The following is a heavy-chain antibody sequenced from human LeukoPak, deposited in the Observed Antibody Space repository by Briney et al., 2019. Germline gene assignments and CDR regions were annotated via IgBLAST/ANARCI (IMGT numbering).Heavy chain of an antibody. D-gene: IGHD3-3*01. CDR1: GFXFSRYW. CDR3: VRGHDSFDY. Sequence: PGGSLRLSCAASGFXFSRYWMSWVRQAPGKGLEWVASIKQDGSERYYVDSVKGRFTISSDNAKNSVYVQMNSLRIEDTAIYYCVRGHDSFDYWGQGTLVTVSS. J-gene: IGHJ4*02. CDR2: IKQDGSER. V-gene: IGHV3-7*05.